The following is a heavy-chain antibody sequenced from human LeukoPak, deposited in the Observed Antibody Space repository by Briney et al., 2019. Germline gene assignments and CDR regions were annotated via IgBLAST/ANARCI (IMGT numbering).Heavy chain of an antibody. V-gene: IGHV3-30*02. D-gene: IGHD4-17*01. CDR2: IRYDGSNK. J-gene: IGHJ3*02. CDR3: ARGAYGDYGFYAFDI. Sequence: PGGSLRLSCAASGFTFSSYGMHWVRQAPGKGLEWVAFIRYDGSNKYYADSVKGRFTISRDNSKNTLYLQMNSLRAEDTAVYYCARGAYGDYGFYAFDIWGQGTMVTVSS. CDR1: GFTFSSYG.